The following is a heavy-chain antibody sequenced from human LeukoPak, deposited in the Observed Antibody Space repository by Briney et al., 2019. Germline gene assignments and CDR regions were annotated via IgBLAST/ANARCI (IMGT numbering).Heavy chain of an antibody. CDR1: GYSISSSNW. CDR2: IYYSGSI. D-gene: IGHD1-26*01. CDR3: ARRVSGSYYNYFDY. Sequence: SETLSLTCAVSGYSISSSNWWGWIRQPPGKGLEWIGYIYYSGSIYYNPSLKSRVTMSVDTSKNQFSLKLSSVTAADTAVYYCARRVSGSYYNYFDYWGQGTLVTVSS. V-gene: IGHV4-28*05. J-gene: IGHJ4*02.